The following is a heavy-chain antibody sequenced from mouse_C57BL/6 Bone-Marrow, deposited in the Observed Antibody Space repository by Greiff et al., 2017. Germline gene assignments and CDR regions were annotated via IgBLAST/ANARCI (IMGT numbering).Heavy chain of an antibody. CDR1: GYTFTSYW. V-gene: IGHV1-7*01. CDR3: ATSLYDYDGNYYAMDY. CDR2: INPSSGYT. J-gene: IGHJ4*01. D-gene: IGHD2-4*01. Sequence: VKLQESGAELAKPGASVKLSCKASGYTFTSYWMHWVKQRPGQGLEWIGYINPSSGYTKYNQKFKDKATLTADNSSSTAYMQLSSLTYEDSAVYYCATSLYDYDGNYYAMDYWGQGTSVTVSS.